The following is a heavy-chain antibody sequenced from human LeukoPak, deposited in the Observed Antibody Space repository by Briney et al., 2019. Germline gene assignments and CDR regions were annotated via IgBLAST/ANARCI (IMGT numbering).Heavy chain of an antibody. CDR3: ARDSPDYGSDNWFDP. D-gene: IGHD3-10*01. CDR1: GGSITGSTYY. V-gene: IGHV4-39*07. CDR2: VYYSGST. Sequence: SETLSLTCTVSGGSITGSTYYWGWVRQPPGKGLEWIGTVYYSGSTFSNPSLKSRITMSVDTSNNQFSLKLSSVTAADTAVYYCARDSPDYGSDNWFDPWGQGTLVTVSS. J-gene: IGHJ5*02.